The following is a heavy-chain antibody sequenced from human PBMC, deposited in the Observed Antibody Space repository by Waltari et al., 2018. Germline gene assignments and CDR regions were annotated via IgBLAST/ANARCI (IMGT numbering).Heavy chain of an antibody. Sequence: QVQPEQSGAEVKKPGASVKVSCKVVGNTPTELSMHWVRQAPGKGPEWMGGFDPEDGEAVFAQKFQGRLTLTEDTPANTAYMELTSLTSEDTAVYYCASGLIIPGRFRLGYWGQGTLVTVSA. CDR3: ASGLIIPGRFRLGY. V-gene: IGHV1-24*01. CDR1: GNTPTELS. D-gene: IGHD3-3*01. CDR2: FDPEDGEA. J-gene: IGHJ4*02.